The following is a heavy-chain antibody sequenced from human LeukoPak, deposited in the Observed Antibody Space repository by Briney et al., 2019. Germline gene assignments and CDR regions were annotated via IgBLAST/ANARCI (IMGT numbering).Heavy chain of an antibody. CDR3: VRIIVGASNWFDS. CDR2: ISRSGGST. V-gene: IGHV3-23*01. J-gene: IGHJ5*01. CDR1: GFTFSTYA. D-gene: IGHD1-26*01. Sequence: GGSLRLSCAASGFTFSTYAMSWVRQAPGKGLEWVSAISRSGGSTYYADSVKGRFTISRDNSENTLYLQMNSLRAEDTAAYYCVRIIVGASNWFDSWGQGTLVTVSS.